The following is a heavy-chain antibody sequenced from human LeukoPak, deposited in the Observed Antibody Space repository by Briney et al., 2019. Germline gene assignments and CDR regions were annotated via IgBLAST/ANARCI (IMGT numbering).Heavy chain of an antibody. V-gene: IGHV1-69*04. CDR1: GGTFSSYA. Sequence: SVKVSCKASGGTFSSYAISWVRQAPGQGLEWMGRIIPILGIANYAQKFQGRVTITADKSTSTAYMELSSLRSEDTAVYYCKRVYYYGMDVWGQGTTVTVSS. J-gene: IGHJ6*02. CDR3: KRVYYYGMDV. CDR2: IIPILGIA.